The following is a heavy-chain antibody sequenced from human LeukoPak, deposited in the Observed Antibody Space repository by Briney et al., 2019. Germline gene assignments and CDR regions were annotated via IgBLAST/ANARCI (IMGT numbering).Heavy chain of an antibody. CDR3: AKDRTYYYDSSGYYSAFDI. CDR2: MSCDGSNK. V-gene: IGHV3-30-3*01. Sequence: GGSLRLSCAASGFTFSSCAMHWVRQAPGKGLEWVAVMSCDGSNKYYADSVRGRFTISRDNSKNTVYLQMKSLRAEDTAVYYCAKDRTYYYDSSGYYSAFDIWGQGTMVTVSS. D-gene: IGHD3-22*01. J-gene: IGHJ3*02. CDR1: GFTFSSCA.